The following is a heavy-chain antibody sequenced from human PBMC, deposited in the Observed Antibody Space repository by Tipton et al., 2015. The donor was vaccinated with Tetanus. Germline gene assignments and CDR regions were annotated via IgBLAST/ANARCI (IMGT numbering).Heavy chain of an antibody. CDR1: GYAFSSYG. J-gene: IGHJ3*02. Sequence: QVQLVQSGAEVKKPGASVKVSCKAFGYAFSSYGLNWVRQATGQGLEWLGYMDPNTGRAGVAQKFQGRVTMTRNISITTAYVELKNLRSDDTAVYYCTLDADMWGARKVFDIWGQGTLVPVTS. V-gene: IGHV1-8*01. D-gene: IGHD1-14*01. CDR2: MDPNTGRA. CDR3: TLDADMWGARKVFDI.